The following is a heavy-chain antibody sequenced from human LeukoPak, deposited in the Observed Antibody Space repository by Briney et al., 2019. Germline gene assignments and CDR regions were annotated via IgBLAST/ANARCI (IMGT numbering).Heavy chain of an antibody. J-gene: IGHJ4*02. CDR3: ARDNGEYYYDPNAFDY. V-gene: IGHV3-48*03. Sequence: PGGSLRLSCAASGFTFSNYAMSWVRQAPGKGLEWVSYISSSGSTIYYADSVKGRFTISRDNAKNSLYLQMNSLRAEDTAVYYCARDNGEYYYDPNAFDYWGQGTLVTVSS. CDR2: ISSSGSTI. D-gene: IGHD3-22*01. CDR1: GFTFSNYA.